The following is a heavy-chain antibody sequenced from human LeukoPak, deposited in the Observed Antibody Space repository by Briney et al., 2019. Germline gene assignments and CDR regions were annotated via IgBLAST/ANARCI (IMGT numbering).Heavy chain of an antibody. CDR3: ARDHSSGWYSDYFDY. CDR1: GFTFSSYG. Sequence: GGSLRLSCAASGFTFSSYGMHWVRQAPGKGQEWVAVIWYDGSNKYYADSVKGRFTISRDNSKNTLYLQMNSLRAEDTAVYYCARDHSSGWYSDYFDYWGQGTLVTVSS. D-gene: IGHD6-19*01. V-gene: IGHV3-33*01. J-gene: IGHJ4*02. CDR2: IWYDGSNK.